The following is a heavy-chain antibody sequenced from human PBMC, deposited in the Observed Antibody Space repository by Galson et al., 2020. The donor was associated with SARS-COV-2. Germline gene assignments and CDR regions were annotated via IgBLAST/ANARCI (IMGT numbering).Heavy chain of an antibody. CDR1: GFSFSSYP. D-gene: IGHD2-15*01. J-gene: IGHJ4*02. CDR2: MNGGGYST. CDR3: AKLGYCRGHSCWGFEY. V-gene: IGHV3-23*01. Sequence: GESLKTPCEASGFSFSSYPMSWVRQAPGKGLEWVATMNGGGYSTAYVDSVKGRFTISRDNSKNTLYLQMSSLGAVDTAVYYCAKLGYCRGHSCWGFEYWGQGTLVTVSS.